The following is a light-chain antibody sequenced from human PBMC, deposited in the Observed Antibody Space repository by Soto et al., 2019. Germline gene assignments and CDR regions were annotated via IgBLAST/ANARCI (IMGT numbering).Light chain of an antibody. Sequence: EIVLKHSPGTLSLSPGERATLSCRASQSFISSYLSWYQQKPGQAPRLLIYGASSRATGIPDRFSGSGSGTDFTLTISSLQAEDVAVYYCQQYYTTPLTFGGGTKVDIK. J-gene: IGKJ4*01. V-gene: IGKV3-20*01. CDR3: QQYYTTPLT. CDR1: QSFISSY. CDR2: GAS.